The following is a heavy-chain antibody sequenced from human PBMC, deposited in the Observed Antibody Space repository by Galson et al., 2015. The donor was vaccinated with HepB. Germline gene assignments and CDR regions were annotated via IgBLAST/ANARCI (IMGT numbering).Heavy chain of an antibody. Sequence: QSGAEVKKPGESLKISCKGSGYSFTSYWIGWVRQMPGKGLEWMGIIYPGDSDTRYSPSFQGQVTISADKSISTAYLQWSSLKASDTAMYYCARLPYYDSSGHDPEDDAFDIWGQGTMVTVSS. CDR1: GYSFTSYW. J-gene: IGHJ3*02. V-gene: IGHV5-51*03. D-gene: IGHD3-22*01. CDR3: ARLPYYDSSGHDPEDDAFDI. CDR2: IYPGDSDT.